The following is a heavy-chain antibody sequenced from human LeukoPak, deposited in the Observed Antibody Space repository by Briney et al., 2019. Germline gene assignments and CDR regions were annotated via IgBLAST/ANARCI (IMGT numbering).Heavy chain of an antibody. CDR3: ARAEYSSSSQYFDY. J-gene: IGHJ4*02. D-gene: IGHD6-6*01. Sequence: PGGSLRLSCAASGFTFSSNDMTWVRQAPGKGLEWVSYISSSSSTIYYADSVKGRFTISRDNAKNSLYLQMNSLRAEDTAVYYCARAEYSSSSQYFDYWGQGTLVTVSS. CDR1: GFTFSSND. CDR2: ISSSSSTI. V-gene: IGHV3-48*01.